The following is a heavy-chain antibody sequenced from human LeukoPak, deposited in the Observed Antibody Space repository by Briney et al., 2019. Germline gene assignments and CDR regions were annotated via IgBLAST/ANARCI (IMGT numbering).Heavy chain of an antibody. D-gene: IGHD5-18*01. Sequence: GGSLRLSCAASGFTFDDYAMYWVRQAPGKGLEWVSGISWNSGSVGYADSVKGRFTISRDNAKNSLYLQMNSLRAEDTALYYCAKDITAMVTSLFDYWGQGTLVTVSS. CDR3: AKDITAMVTSLFDY. CDR1: GFTFDDYA. V-gene: IGHV3-9*01. J-gene: IGHJ4*02. CDR2: ISWNSGSV.